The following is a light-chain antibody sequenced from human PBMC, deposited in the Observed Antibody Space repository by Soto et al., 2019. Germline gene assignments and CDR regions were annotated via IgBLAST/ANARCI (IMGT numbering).Light chain of an antibody. CDR1: QSVSSY. CDR3: QQRSNWPPLRT. CDR2: DAS. Sequence: EIVLTQSPATLSLSPGERATLSRRASQSVSSYLAWYQQKPGRAPRLLIYDASNRATGIPARFSGSGSGTDFTLTISSLEPEDFAVYYCQQRSNWPPLRTFGQGTRLEIK. V-gene: IGKV3-11*01. J-gene: IGKJ5*01.